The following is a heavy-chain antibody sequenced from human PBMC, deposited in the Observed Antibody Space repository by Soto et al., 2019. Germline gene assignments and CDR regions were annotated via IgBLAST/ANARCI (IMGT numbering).Heavy chain of an antibody. J-gene: IGHJ4*02. CDR2: FSTGGDGGTT. V-gene: IGHV3-23*01. CDR1: GFTFSIYS. CDR3: AKKVNSGPGSQFFDY. D-gene: IGHD3-10*01. Sequence: GSLRLSCAASGFTFSIYSMSWVRQAPGKGLEWVSGFSTGGDGGTTYYADSVEGRFTISRDNSKSTLFLQMNSLRAEDTAIYYCAKKVNSGPGSQFFDYWGQGTLVTVSS.